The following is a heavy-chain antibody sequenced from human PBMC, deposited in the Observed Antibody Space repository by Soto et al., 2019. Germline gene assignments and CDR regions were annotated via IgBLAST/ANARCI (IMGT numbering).Heavy chain of an antibody. CDR1: GGSISSGDYY. D-gene: IGHD6-19*01. Sequence: QVQLQESGPGLVKPSQTLSLTCTVSGGSISSGDYYWSWIRQPPGKGLEWIGYIYYSGSTYYNPSLKSRVTISVETSKNQFSLKLSSVTAADTAVYYCARDNSDSSGWGDAFDIWGQGTMVTVSS. CDR2: IYYSGST. V-gene: IGHV4-30-4*01. J-gene: IGHJ3*02. CDR3: ARDNSDSSGWGDAFDI.